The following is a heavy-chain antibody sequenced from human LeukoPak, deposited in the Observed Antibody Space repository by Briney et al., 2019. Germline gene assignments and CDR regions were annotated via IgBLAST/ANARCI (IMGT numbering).Heavy chain of an antibody. CDR1: GGSISGGSYY. CDR2: IYTSGST. J-gene: IGHJ4*02. D-gene: IGHD1-7*01. V-gene: IGHV4-61*02. CDR3: ARTDGTIGGYFDY. Sequence: SETLSLTCTVSGGSISGGSYYWSWIWQPAGKGLEWIGRIYTSGSTNYNPSLKSRVTISVDTSKNQFSLKLSSVTAADTAVYYCARTDGTIGGYFDYWGQGTLVTVSS.